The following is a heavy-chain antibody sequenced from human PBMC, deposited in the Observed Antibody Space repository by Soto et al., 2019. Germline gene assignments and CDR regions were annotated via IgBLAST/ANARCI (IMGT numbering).Heavy chain of an antibody. CDR3: ARADRSGAGRCSPCDAFAI. Sequence: SETLSLTCTVSGGSIDGYYWSWIRQPPGKELEWIGYIDYSGSTSYNPSLRSRVIMSVDMSKNQFSLKLSSVTAADTAMYYCARADRSGAGRCSPCDAFAIWGQRTTVTVSS. V-gene: IGHV4-59*01. D-gene: IGHD3-10*01. CDR2: IDYSGST. CDR1: GGSIDGYY. J-gene: IGHJ3*02.